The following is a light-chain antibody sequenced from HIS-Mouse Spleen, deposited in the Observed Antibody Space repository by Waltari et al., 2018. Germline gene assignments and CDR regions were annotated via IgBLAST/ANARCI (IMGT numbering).Light chain of an antibody. V-gene: IGLV1-47*01. J-gene: IGLJ2*01. CDR3: AAWDDSLKGV. CDR2: RNN. CDR1: RSNIGSNY. Sequence: QSVLTQPPSASGTPGQRVTISRSGSRSNIGSNYVYWYQQLPGTAPKLLIYRNNQRPSGVPDRFSGSKSGTSASLAISGLRSEDEADYYCAAWDDSLKGVFGGGTKLTVL.